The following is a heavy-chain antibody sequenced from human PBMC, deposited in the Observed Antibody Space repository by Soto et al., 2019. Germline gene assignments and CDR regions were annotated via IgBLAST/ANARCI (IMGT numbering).Heavy chain of an antibody. V-gene: IGHV4-39*01. J-gene: IGHJ6*02. Sequence: PSETLSLTCTVSGVSITSSNYYWGWLRQPPGKGLEWIGSIYYSGSTYYNPSLKSRVTISVDTSKNQFSLYLSSVNAADTAVYYCARHYDFWSAYPYYYYGMDVWGQGTTVTVSS. CDR1: GVSITSSNYY. CDR2: IYYSGST. CDR3: ARHYDFWSAYPYYYYGMDV. D-gene: IGHD3-3*01.